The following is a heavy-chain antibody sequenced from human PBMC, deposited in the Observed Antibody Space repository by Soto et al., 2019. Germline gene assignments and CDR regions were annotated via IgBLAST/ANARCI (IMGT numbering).Heavy chain of an antibody. CDR1: GASISSYY. CDR2: IYYSGKT. J-gene: IGHJ4*02. CDR3: AKNLPRTGRFDY. Sequence: SETLSLTCTVSGASISSYYCSWIRQPPGRGLEWDGCIYYSGKTHYNPSLKSRVTISVDRSKNQSSLPMTSVTAADTAVYYCAKNLPRTGRFDYGGQGTRVT. V-gene: IGHV4-59*01.